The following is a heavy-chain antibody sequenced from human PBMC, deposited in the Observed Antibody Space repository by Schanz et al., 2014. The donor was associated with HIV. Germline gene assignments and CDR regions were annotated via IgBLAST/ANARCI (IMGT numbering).Heavy chain of an antibody. D-gene: IGHD2-15*01. CDR1: GFIFGSHG. Sequence: QEQLVESGGGAVQPGGSLKISCTTSGFIFGSHGMHWVRQAPGKGLEWVAVIWHDGRNKNYADSVKGRFTVSRDNSKNTLYLQLDNVRAEDTAVSYCAKEGKPVVVDGPRHWGQGVLVTVSS. CDR3: AKEGKPVVVDGPRH. J-gene: IGHJ4*02. CDR2: IWHDGRNK. V-gene: IGHV3-33*03.